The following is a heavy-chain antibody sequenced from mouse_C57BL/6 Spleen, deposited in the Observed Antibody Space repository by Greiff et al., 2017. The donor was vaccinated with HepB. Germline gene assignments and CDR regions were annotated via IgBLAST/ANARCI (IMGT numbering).Heavy chain of an antibody. Sequence: VQLQQSGPELVKPGASVKISCKASGYTFTDYYMNWVKQSHGKSLEWIGDINPNSGGTSYNQKFKGKATLTVDKSSSTAYMELRSLTSEDSAVYYCARGYGSKFAYWGPGTLVTVSA. CDR3: ARGYGSKFAY. D-gene: IGHD1-1*01. CDR1: GYTFTDYY. J-gene: IGHJ3*01. V-gene: IGHV1-26*01. CDR2: INPNSGGT.